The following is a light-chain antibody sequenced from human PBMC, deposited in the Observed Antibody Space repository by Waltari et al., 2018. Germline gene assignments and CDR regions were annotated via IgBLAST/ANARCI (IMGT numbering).Light chain of an antibody. CDR2: DVN. V-gene: IGLV2-23*02. CDR3: CSYAGSAISV. J-gene: IGLJ3*02. Sequence: QSALTQTATVSGSPGQSITISCTGTRSDIGTYYLVSWYQQHPGKAPTLIIYDVNKRPSGVSNRFSGSKSGNTASLTISGLQAADEADYYCCSYAGSAISVFGGGTKVTVL. CDR1: RSDIGTYYL.